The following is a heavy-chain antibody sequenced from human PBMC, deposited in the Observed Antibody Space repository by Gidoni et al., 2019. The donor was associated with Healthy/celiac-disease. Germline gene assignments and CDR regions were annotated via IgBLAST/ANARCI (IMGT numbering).Heavy chain of an antibody. CDR1: GFTFDDYG. J-gene: IGHJ5*02. CDR3: ARDAIAAAVFPPGWFDP. V-gene: IGHV3-20*04. Sequence: EVQLVESGGGVVRPGGSLRLSCADSGFTFDDYGMSWVRQAPGKGLEWVSGINWNGGSTGYADSVKGRFTISRDNAKNSLYLQMNSLRAEDTALYYCARDAIAAAVFPPGWFDPWGQGTLVTVSS. D-gene: IGHD6-13*01. CDR2: INWNGGST.